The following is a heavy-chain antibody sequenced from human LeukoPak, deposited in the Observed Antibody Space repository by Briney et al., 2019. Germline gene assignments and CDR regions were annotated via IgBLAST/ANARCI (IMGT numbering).Heavy chain of an antibody. V-gene: IGHV3-23*01. D-gene: IGHD3-10*01. Sequence: GGSLRLSCATSGFTFSSYAMSWVRQAPGKGLEWVSGISGSADSTYYADSVKGRFTISRDNSKSTVYLQMNSLRAEDAAVYYCSKDLTSDFGGDLDPWGQGTLVTVSS. CDR2: ISGSADST. CDR3: SKDLTSDFGGDLDP. J-gene: IGHJ5*02. CDR1: GFTFSSYA.